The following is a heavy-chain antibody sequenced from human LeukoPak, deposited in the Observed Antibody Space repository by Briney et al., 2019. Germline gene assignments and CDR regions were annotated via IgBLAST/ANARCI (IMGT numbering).Heavy chain of an antibody. CDR3: ARAPRGDGYNDY. CDR2: IYSDGST. D-gene: IGHD5-24*01. CDR1: GFTVSSNY. V-gene: IGHV3-53*01. J-gene: IGHJ4*02. Sequence: GGSLRLSCAASGFTVSSNYMSWVRQAPGKGLEWVSVIYSDGSTYYADSVKGRFTISRDNSKNTLYLQMNSLRAEDTAVYYCARAPRGDGYNDYWGQGTLVTVSS.